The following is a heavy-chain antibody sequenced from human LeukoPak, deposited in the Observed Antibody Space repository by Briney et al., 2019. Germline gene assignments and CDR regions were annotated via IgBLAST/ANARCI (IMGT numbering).Heavy chain of an antibody. CDR2: IYYSGST. V-gene: IGHV4-39*01. CDR3: ARLGDAYDLLLDY. J-gene: IGHJ4*02. CDR1: GGSISSSNHY. D-gene: IGHD5-24*01. Sequence: SETLSLTCTVSGGSISSSNHYWAWIRQPPGKGLEWIGSIYYSGSTYYNPSLRSRLTMSVDTSKNQFSLRLTSVTAADTAVYYCARLGDAYDLLLDYWGQGTLVTVSS.